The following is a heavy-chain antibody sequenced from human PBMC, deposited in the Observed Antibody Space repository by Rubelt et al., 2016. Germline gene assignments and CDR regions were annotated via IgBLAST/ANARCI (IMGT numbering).Heavy chain of an antibody. CDR1: GGSINSGSYH. Sequence: QVQLQESGPGLVKPSETLSLNCTVSGGSINSGSYHWGWIRQPPGKDLEWIGTIYYGRDTYSKPSLESRVSISVDHSKIRFSLGLKSGNGADTAGYYCATMCTSCRNWFDPWGQGTLVTVSS. CDR2: IYYGRDT. J-gene: IGHJ5*02. V-gene: IGHV4-39*01. D-gene: IGHD2-2*01. CDR3: ATMCTSCRNWFDP.